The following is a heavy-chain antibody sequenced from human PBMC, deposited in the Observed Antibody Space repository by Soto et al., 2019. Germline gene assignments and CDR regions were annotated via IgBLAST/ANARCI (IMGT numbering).Heavy chain of an antibody. CDR3: ARGVNTIFGVVIATGSYYYYGMDV. J-gene: IGHJ6*02. V-gene: IGHV1-69*13. Sequence: SVKVSCKASGGTFSSYAISWVRQAPGQGLEWMGGIIPIFGTANYAQKFQGRVTITADESTSTAYMELSSLRSEDTAVYYCARGVNTIFGVVIATGSYYYYGMDVWGQGTTVTSP. D-gene: IGHD3-3*01. CDR2: IIPIFGTA. CDR1: GGTFSSYA.